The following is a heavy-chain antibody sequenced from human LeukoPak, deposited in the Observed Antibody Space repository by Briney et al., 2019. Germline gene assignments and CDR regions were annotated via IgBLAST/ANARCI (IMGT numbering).Heavy chain of an antibody. V-gene: IGHV3-23*01. CDR2: ICVCVYAT. J-gene: IGHJ4*02. CDR3: AKAGVLTLVRGVIVDY. Sequence: GGSLRLSCAASGFTFSGYAMSWVRQAPGKGLERVSAICVCVYATYYADSLHGRFTISIDNSKNTLFLQMNSLRAEDTAVYYCAKAGVLTLVRGVIVDYWGQGTLVTVSS. CDR1: GFTFSGYA. D-gene: IGHD3-10*01.